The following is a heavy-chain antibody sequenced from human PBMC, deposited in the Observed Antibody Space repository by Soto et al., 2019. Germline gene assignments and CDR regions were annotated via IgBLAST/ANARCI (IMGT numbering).Heavy chain of an antibody. J-gene: IGHJ4*02. V-gene: IGHV1-2*04. Sequence: ASVKVSCKASGYTFTGYYMHWVRQAPGQGLEWMGWINPNSGGTNYAQKFQGWVTMTRDTSISTAYMELSRMRSEDTAVYYCARGSPGGYTAMVTLDYWGQGTLVTVSS. CDR3: ARGSPGGYTAMVTLDY. CDR2: INPNSGGT. D-gene: IGHD5-18*01. CDR1: GYTFTGYY.